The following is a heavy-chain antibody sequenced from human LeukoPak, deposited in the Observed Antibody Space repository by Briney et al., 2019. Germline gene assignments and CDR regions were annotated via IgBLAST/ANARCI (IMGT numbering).Heavy chain of an antibody. CDR2: IYRSGNT. V-gene: IGHV4-38-2*02. CDR3: ARGQFWSGYSI. D-gene: IGHD3-3*02. Sequence: SETLSLACTVSYYSISSGYYWAWIRQPPGKGLEWIGSIYRSGNTLYNPSLKSRVTISLDTAKDQFSLKLNSVTAADTAVYYCARGQFWSGYSIWGQGTLVTVSS. CDR1: YYSISSGYY. J-gene: IGHJ4*02.